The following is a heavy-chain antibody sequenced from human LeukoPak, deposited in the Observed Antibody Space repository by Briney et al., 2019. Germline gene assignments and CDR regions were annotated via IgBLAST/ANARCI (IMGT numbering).Heavy chain of an antibody. Sequence: SETLSLTCAVYGGSFSGYYWSWIRQPPGKGLEWIGEINHSGSTNYNPSLKSRVTTSVDTSKNQFSLKLSSVTAADTAVYYCARRRGYSYGFGYWGQGTLVTVSS. J-gene: IGHJ4*02. CDR3: ARRRGYSYGFGY. D-gene: IGHD5-18*01. V-gene: IGHV4-34*01. CDR1: GGSFSGYY. CDR2: INHSGST.